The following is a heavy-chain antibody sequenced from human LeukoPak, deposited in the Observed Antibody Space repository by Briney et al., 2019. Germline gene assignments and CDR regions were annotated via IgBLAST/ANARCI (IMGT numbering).Heavy chain of an antibody. V-gene: IGHV3-11*06. J-gene: IGHJ4*02. Sequence: PGGSLRLSCAASGFTFSDYYMSWIRQAPGKRLEWVSYISSSSSYTNYADSVKGRFTISRDNAKNSLYLQMNSLRAEDTAVYYCAREVDTAMVPSIGDDYWGQGTLVTVSS. D-gene: IGHD5-18*01. CDR3: AREVDTAMVPSIGDDY. CDR2: ISSSSSYT. CDR1: GFTFSDYY.